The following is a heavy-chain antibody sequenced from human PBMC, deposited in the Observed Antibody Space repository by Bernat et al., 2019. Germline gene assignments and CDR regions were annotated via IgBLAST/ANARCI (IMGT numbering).Heavy chain of an antibody. CDR2: IIPILGIA. CDR1: GGTFSSYA. CDR3: ASPYCSSTSCYNDAFDI. Sequence: QVQLVQSGAEVKKPGSSVKVSCKDSGGTFSSYAISWVRQAPGQGLEWMGRIIPILGIANYAQKFQGRVTITADKSTSTAYMELSSLRSEDTAVYYCASPYCSSTSCYNDAFDIWGQGTMVTVSS. V-gene: IGHV1-69*04. J-gene: IGHJ3*02. D-gene: IGHD2-2*01.